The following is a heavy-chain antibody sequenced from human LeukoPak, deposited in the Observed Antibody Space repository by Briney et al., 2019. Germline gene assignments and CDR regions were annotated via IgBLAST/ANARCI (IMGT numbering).Heavy chain of an antibody. CDR2: INHSGST. D-gene: IGHD3-10*01. CDR3: ARGPSKEYYYYGSGSYFY. J-gene: IGHJ4*02. CDR1: GGSFSGYY. V-gene: IGHV4-34*01. Sequence: PSETLSLTCAVYGGSFSGYYWSWIRQPPGKGLEWIGEINHSGSTHYNPSLKSRVTISVDTSKNQFSLKLSSVTAADTAVYYCARGPSKEYYYYGSGSYFYWGQGTLVTVSS.